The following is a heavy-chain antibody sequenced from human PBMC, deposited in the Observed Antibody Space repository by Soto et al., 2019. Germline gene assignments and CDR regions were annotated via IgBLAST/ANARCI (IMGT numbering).Heavy chain of an antibody. CDR3: ARGPDSSGYYQPFDY. V-gene: IGHV1-18*01. J-gene: IGHJ4*02. CDR2: ISAYNGNT. Sequence: ASVKVSCKASGYTFTSYGISWVQQAPGQGLEWMGWISAYNGNTNYAQKHQGRVTMTTDTSTSTAYMELRSLRSDDTAVYYCARGPDSSGYYQPFDYWGQGTLVTVSS. CDR1: GYTFTSYG. D-gene: IGHD3-22*01.